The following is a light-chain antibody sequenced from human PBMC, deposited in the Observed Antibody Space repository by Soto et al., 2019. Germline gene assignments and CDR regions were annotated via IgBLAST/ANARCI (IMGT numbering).Light chain of an antibody. J-gene: IGKJ1*01. V-gene: IGKV1-5*03. CDR3: QHYNSYST. CDR1: QSISSW. Sequence: TQLTNVTSRLSASLGDRLIITFRASQSISSWLAWYQQKPGKAPKILIYQASSLEAGVPSRFSGSGSGTEFTLTISSLQPDDFATYYCQHYNSYSTFGQGTKVDIK. CDR2: QAS.